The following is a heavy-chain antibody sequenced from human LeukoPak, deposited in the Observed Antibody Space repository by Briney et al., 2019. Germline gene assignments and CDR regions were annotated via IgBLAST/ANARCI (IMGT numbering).Heavy chain of an antibody. CDR1: GYTFTSYA. CDR2: INTNTGNP. CDR3: ARDPNHYCDSSGYYGDY. J-gene: IGHJ4*02. V-gene: IGHV7-4-1*02. D-gene: IGHD3-22*01. Sequence: GASVKVSCKASGYTFTSYAMNWVRQAPGQGLEWMGWINTNTGNPTYAQGFTGRFVFSLDTSVSTAYLQISSLKAEDTAVYYCARDPNHYCDSSGYYGDYWGQGTLVTVSS.